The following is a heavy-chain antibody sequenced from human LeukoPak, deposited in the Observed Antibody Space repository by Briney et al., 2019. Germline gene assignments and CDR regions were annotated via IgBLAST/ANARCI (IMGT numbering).Heavy chain of an antibody. V-gene: IGHV4-38-2*01. Sequence: ASETLSLTCAVSGYSISSAYYWGWIRQPPGKGLEWIGSIYHSGSTYYNPSLKSRITISIDTSKNQFSLKLSSVTAADTAVYYCASYPQWFPTDYWGQGTLVTVSS. J-gene: IGHJ4*02. D-gene: IGHD3-22*01. CDR3: ASYPQWFPTDY. CDR1: GYSISSAYY. CDR2: IYHSGST.